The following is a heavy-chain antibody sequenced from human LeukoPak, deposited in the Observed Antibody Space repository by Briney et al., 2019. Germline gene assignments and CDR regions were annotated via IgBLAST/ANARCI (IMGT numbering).Heavy chain of an antibody. CDR1: GGSISSYY. V-gene: IGHV4-59*01. CDR3: ARVSAAAPQDYYGMDV. Sequence: SETLSLTCTVSGGSISSYYWSWIRQPPGKGLEWIGYIYYSGSTNYNPSLKSRVTISVDTSKNQFSLKLSSVTAADTAVYYCARVSAAAPQDYYGMDVWGKGTTVTVSS. CDR2: IYYSGST. D-gene: IGHD6-25*01. J-gene: IGHJ6*04.